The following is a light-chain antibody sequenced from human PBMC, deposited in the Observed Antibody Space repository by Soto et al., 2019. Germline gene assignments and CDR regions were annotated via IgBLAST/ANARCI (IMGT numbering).Light chain of an antibody. J-gene: IGKJ2*01. CDR3: LQFKSWPPMYT. CDR1: QNIGGK. CDR2: GPS. V-gene: IGKV3-15*01. Sequence: EIVMTQSPVTLSVSPGERVTLSCKASQNIGGKLAWYQQKPGQAPRLLLSGPSTRARGIPVRFSGSESGTEFILTISSLQSEDFAVYYCLQFKSWPPMYTFGQGTKLELK.